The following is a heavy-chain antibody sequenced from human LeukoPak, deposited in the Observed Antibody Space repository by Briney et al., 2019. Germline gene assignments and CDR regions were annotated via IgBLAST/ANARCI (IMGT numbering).Heavy chain of an antibody. D-gene: IGHD2/OR15-2a*01. Sequence: PGGSLRLSCAASGNYWMHWVRQVHGKGLVWVSHINSDGSWTSYADSVKGRFTISKDNAKNTVYLQMNSLRAEDTAVYYCVSFYETYWGRGTLVTVSS. V-gene: IGHV3-74*01. J-gene: IGHJ4*02. CDR2: INSDGSWT. CDR3: VSFYETY. CDR1: GNYW.